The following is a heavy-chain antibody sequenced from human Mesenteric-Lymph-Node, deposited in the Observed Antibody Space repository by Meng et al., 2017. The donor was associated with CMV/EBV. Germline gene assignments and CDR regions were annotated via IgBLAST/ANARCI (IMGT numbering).Heavy chain of an antibody. D-gene: IGHD3-16*01. CDR2: INPNSGGT. J-gene: IGHJ5*02. Sequence: VSCKASGYTFPGSYMHWVRQAPGQGLEWMGWINPNSGGTNYAQKFQGRVTMTRDTSISTAYMELSRLRSDDTAVYYCAKGASNWFDPWGQGTLVTVSS. CDR3: AKGASNWFDP. CDR1: GYTFPGSY. V-gene: IGHV1-2*02.